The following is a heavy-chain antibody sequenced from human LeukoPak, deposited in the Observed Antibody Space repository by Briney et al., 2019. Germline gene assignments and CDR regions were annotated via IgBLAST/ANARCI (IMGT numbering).Heavy chain of an antibody. V-gene: IGHV3-30-3*01. CDR3: ARDTYYYDSSGAYDY. CDR1: GFTFSSYA. J-gene: IGHJ4*02. D-gene: IGHD3-22*01. Sequence: GGSLRLSCAASGFTFSSYAMHWVRQAPGKGLEWVAVISYDGSNKYYADSVKGRFTISRDNSKNTLYLQMNNLRAEDTAVYYCARDTYYYDSSGAYDYWGQGTLVTVSS. CDR2: ISYDGSNK.